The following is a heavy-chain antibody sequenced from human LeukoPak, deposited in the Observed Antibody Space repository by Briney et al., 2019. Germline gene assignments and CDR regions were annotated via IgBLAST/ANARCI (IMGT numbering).Heavy chain of an antibody. V-gene: IGHV3-33*01. J-gene: IGHJ4*02. D-gene: IGHD6-19*01. CDR2: IWYDGSNK. CDR3: ARGGSGWFTYYFDY. CDR1: GFTFSSYG. Sequence: GGSLRLSCAASGFTFSSYGMHWVRQAPGKGLEWVAVIWYDGSNKYYADSVKGRFTISRDNSKNTLYLQMNSLRAEDTAVYYCARGGSGWFTYYFDYWGQGTLVTVSS.